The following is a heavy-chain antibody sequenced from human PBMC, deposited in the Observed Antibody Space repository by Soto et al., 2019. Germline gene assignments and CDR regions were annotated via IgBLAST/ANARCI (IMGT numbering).Heavy chain of an antibody. J-gene: IGHJ4*02. CDR3: ARDRLYYDSSGPGEYFDY. D-gene: IGHD3-22*01. V-gene: IGHV3-7*03. Sequence: PGGSLRLSXAASGFTFSSYWMSWVRQAPGKGLEWVANIKQDGSEKYYVDSVKGRFTISRDNAKNSLYLQMNSLRAEDTAVYYCARDRLYYDSSGPGEYFDYWGQGTLVTVSS. CDR2: IKQDGSEK. CDR1: GFTFSSYW.